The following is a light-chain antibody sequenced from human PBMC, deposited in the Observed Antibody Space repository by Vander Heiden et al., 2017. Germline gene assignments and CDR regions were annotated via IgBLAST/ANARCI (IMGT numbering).Light chain of an antibody. CDR2: VNSDGSH. CDR3: QTWGTGIWA. Sequence: QLVLTQSPSASASLGASVKLTCTLSSGHSTYAIAWHQQQPEKGPRYLMKVNSDGSHSKGDGIPDRFSGSSSGAERYLTISSLQSEDEADYYCQTWGTGIWAFGGGTKLTVL. V-gene: IGLV4-69*01. CDR1: SGHSTYA. J-gene: IGLJ3*02.